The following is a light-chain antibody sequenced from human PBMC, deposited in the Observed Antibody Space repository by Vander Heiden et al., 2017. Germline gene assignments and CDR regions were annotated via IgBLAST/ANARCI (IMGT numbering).Light chain of an antibody. V-gene: IGKV3-15*01. CDR1: QSVSYN. CDR3: QQYNNWPPLT. CDR2: GAS. Sequence: IVMTQSPATLSVSPGERATLSCRASQSVSYNLAWYQQKPGQAPRLLIYGASTRATGIPARFSGSGSGTEFTLTISSLQSEDFALYYCQQYNNWPPLTFGGGTKVEIK. J-gene: IGKJ4*01.